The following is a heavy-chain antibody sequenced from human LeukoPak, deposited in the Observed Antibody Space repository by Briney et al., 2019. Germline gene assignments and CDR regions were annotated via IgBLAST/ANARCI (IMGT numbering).Heavy chain of an antibody. CDR3: ARDRACSNGVCSYFDY. CDR1: GGSISSTTYY. J-gene: IGHJ4*02. D-gene: IGHD2-8*01. V-gene: IGHV4-39*01. CDR2: IFYSGST. Sequence: SDTLSLTCSVSGGSISSTTYYWGWIRQPPGKGLEWIGSIFYSGSTWYNPSLKSRVTVSADTSKNQFSLKLTSVTAADTAVYYCARDRACSNGVCSYFDYWGQGTVVTVSS.